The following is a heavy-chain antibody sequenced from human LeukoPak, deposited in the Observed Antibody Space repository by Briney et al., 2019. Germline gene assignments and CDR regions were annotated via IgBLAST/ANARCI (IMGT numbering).Heavy chain of an antibody. CDR2: IDTSGNT. CDR1: GGSIRTYY. V-gene: IGHV4-4*07. CDR3: ARDRGSGWYVY. J-gene: IGHJ4*02. Sequence: SETLSLTCTVSGGSIRTYYWSWIRQPAGKGLEWIGRIDTSGNTNYDPSLKGRITMSVDTSKNQFSLKLSSVTAADTAVYYCARDRGSGWYVYWGQGTLVTVSS. D-gene: IGHD6-19*01.